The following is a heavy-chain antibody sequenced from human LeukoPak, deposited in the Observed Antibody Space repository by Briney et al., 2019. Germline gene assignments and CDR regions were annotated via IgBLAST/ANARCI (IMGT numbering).Heavy chain of an antibody. CDR3: AGRVTGYSSGYVY. CDR1: GFTFSNYA. CDR2: ISGSAGKI. J-gene: IGHJ4*02. D-gene: IGHD5-18*01. V-gene: IGHV3-23*01. Sequence: GGSLRLSCVASGFTFSNYAMSWVREAPGKGLDWVSVISGSAGKILYAGSVKGRFTISRDNSENTVYLQMNNLRAEDTAVYYCAGRVTGYSSGYVYWGQGTLVTVSS.